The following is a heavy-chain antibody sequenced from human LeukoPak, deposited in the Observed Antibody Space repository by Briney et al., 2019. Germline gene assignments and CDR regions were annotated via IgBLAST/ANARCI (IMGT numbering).Heavy chain of an antibody. Sequence: GGSLRLSCEASGFTFSSYSMNWVRQAPGKGLEWVSYISSSSGPIYYSDSVKGRFTISRDNAKNSLYLQMNSLRAEDTAMYYCARTGASYYYGSGSFMDVWGKGTTVTVSS. CDR3: ARTGASYYYGSGSFMDV. CDR1: GFTFSSYS. CDR2: ISSSSGPI. D-gene: IGHD3-10*01. V-gene: IGHV3-48*01. J-gene: IGHJ6*03.